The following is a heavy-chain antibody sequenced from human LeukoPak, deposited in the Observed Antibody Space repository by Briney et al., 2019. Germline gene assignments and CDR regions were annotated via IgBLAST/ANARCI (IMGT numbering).Heavy chain of an antibody. CDR2: IRSKSEGGTT. D-gene: IGHD3-16*01. V-gene: IGHV3-15*01. CDR3: ATGGSILAH. CDR1: GFTFSNAW. J-gene: IGHJ4*02. Sequence: GGSLRLSCAASGFTFSNAWMSWVRQAPGKGLEWVGHIRSKSEGGTTDYAAPVKGRFTISRDDSKNTLSLHMSSLKTEDTAVYFCATGGSILAHWGQGTLVTVSS.